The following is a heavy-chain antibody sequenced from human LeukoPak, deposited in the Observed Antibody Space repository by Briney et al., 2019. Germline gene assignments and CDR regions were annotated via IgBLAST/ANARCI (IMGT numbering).Heavy chain of an antibody. Sequence: PGGSLRLSCAASGFTFSSYAMSWVRQAPGKGLEWVTLISGTGGSTYYADSVKGRFTISRDNSKNTLYLQMNSLRAEDTAVYYCAKLALVEMATIRGLNEDYWGQGTLVTVSS. V-gene: IGHV3-23*01. J-gene: IGHJ4*02. CDR2: ISGTGGST. CDR3: AKLALVEMATIRGLNEDY. D-gene: IGHD5-24*01. CDR1: GFTFSSYA.